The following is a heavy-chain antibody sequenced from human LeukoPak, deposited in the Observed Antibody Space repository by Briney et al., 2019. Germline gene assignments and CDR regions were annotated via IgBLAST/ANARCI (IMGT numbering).Heavy chain of an antibody. CDR2: INHSGST. CDR3: ACLAAGGNYFDY. V-gene: IGHV4-34*01. D-gene: IGHD6-13*01. CDR1: GGSFSGYY. Sequence: PETLSLTCAVYGGSFSGYYWSWIRQPPGKGLEWIGEINHSGSTNYNPSLKSRVTISVDTSKNQFSLKLSSVTAAVTAVYYCACLAAGGNYFDYWGQGTLVTVSS. J-gene: IGHJ4*02.